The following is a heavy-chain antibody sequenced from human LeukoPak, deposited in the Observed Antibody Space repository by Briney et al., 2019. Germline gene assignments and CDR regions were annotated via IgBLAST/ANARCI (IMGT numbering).Heavy chain of an antibody. CDR1: GFTFSSYW. J-gene: IGHJ6*04. CDR3: AELGITMIGGV. D-gene: IGHD3-10*02. V-gene: IGHV3-74*01. Sequence: GGSLRLSCAASGFTFSSYWMHWVRQAPGKGLVWVSLINSDGSTTNYADSVKGRFTISRDNAKNTLYLQMNSLRAEDTAVYYCAELGITMIGGVWGKGTTVTISS. CDR2: INSDGSTT.